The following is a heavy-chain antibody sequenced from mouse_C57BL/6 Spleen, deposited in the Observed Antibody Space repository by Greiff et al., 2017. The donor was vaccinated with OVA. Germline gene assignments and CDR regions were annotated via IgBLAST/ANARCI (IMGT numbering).Heavy chain of an antibody. CDR2: INPNNGGT. CDR1: GYTFTDYN. Sequence: EVQLQESGPELVKPGASVKIPCKASGYTFTDYNMDWVKQSHGKSLEWIGDINPNNGGTIYNQKFKGKATLTVDKSSSTAYMELRSLTSEDTAVYYCARISFGYLQRAMDYWGQGTSVTVSS. D-gene: IGHD2-3*01. CDR3: ARISFGYLQRAMDY. V-gene: IGHV1-18*01. J-gene: IGHJ4*01.